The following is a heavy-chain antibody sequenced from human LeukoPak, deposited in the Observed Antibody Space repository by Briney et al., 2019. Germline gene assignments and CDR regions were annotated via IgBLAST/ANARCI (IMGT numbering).Heavy chain of an antibody. CDR3: ARGKEMTRISGYYSFDY. J-gene: IGHJ4*02. D-gene: IGHD5-24*01. Sequence: KSSETLSLTCTVSTGPINTYFWTWVRQPAGKGLEWIGRISDSGRAYYNPSLESRVTISLDTSNNQFSLKVTSVTAADTAVYYCARGKEMTRISGYYSFDYWGQGTLVSVSS. CDR2: ISDSGRA. V-gene: IGHV4-4*07. CDR1: TGPINTYF.